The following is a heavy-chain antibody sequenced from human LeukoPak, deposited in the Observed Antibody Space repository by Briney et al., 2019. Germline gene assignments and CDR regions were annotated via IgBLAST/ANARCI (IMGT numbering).Heavy chain of an antibody. Sequence: ASVKVSCKASGYTFTSYDINWVRQATGQGLEWMGWMNPNSGNTGYAQKFQGRVTMTRHTSISTAYMELSSLRSEDTAVYYCAREGIVVVPAADIPNYYYYYGMDVWGQGTTVTASS. D-gene: IGHD2-2*01. CDR1: GYTFTSYD. V-gene: IGHV1-8*01. CDR2: MNPNSGNT. J-gene: IGHJ6*02. CDR3: AREGIVVVPAADIPNYYYYYGMDV.